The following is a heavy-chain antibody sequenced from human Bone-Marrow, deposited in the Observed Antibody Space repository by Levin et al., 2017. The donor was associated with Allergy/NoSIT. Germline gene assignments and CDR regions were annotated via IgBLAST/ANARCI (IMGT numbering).Heavy chain of an antibody. CDR2: IYYSGT. CDR3: AREYYYDSGGFQH. D-gene: IGHD3-10*01. J-gene: IGHJ1*01. V-gene: IGHV4-59*01. CDR1: GGSISTYY. Sequence: PSETLSLTCTVSGGSISTYYWGWIRQPPGKGLEWIGYIYYSGTTYNPSLKSRVTISVDTSKNQFSLKLTSVTAADTAVYYCAREYYYDSGGFQHWGQGTLVTVSS.